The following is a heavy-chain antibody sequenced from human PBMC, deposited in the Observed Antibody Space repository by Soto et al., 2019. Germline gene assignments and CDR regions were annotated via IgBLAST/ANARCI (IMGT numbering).Heavy chain of an antibody. V-gene: IGHV3-30-3*01. CDR3: ARSIAVAGTPEFDY. J-gene: IGHJ4*02. Sequence: GGSLRLSCAASGCTFSSYAMRWVRQAPGKGLEWVALISYDDGTNKYYADSVKGRFTISRDNPKNTLYLQMNSLRPEDTAVYYCARSIAVAGTPEFDYWGQGTLVTVSS. D-gene: IGHD6-19*01. CDR1: GCTFSSYA. CDR2: ISYDDGTNK.